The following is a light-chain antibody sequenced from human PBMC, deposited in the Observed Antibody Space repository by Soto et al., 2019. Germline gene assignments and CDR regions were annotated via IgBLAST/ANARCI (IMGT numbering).Light chain of an antibody. CDR2: GAS. J-gene: IGKJ5*01. V-gene: IGKV3-15*01. CDR3: QQYNSFSP. CDR1: QYVSNK. Sequence: EIVMTQSPATLSVSPGETATLSCRASQYVSNKVAWYQQKPGQAPSLLILGASTRATGVPARFSGSGSGTEFTLSISSLQSEDFATYYCQQYNSFSPFGQGTRLEIK.